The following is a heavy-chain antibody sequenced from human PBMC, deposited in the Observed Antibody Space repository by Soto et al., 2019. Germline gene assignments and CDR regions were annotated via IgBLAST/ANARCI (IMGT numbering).Heavy chain of an antibody. D-gene: IGHD3-22*01. CDR3: AAMLYYYDSSGYPPDAFDI. J-gene: IGHJ3*02. V-gene: IGHV1-58*01. Sequence: ASVKVSCKASGFTFTSSAVQWVRQARGQRLEWIGWIVVGSGNTNYAQKFQERVTITRDMSTSTAYMELSSLRSEDTAVYYCAAMLYYYDSSGYPPDAFDIWGQGTMVTVSS. CDR2: IVVGSGNT. CDR1: GFTFTSSA.